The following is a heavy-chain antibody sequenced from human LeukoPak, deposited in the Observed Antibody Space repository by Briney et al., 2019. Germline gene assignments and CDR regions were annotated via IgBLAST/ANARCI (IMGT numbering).Heavy chain of an antibody. V-gene: IGHV1-2*02. Sequence: GASVKVSCKASGYTFTGYYMHWVRQAPGQGLEWMGWINPNSGGTNYAQKFQGRVTMTRDTSISTAYMELSRLRSDDTAVYYCARVMATIGSIFDYWGQGTLVTVSS. CDR1: GYTFTGYY. D-gene: IGHD5-12*01. CDR2: INPNSGGT. CDR3: ARVMATIGSIFDY. J-gene: IGHJ4*02.